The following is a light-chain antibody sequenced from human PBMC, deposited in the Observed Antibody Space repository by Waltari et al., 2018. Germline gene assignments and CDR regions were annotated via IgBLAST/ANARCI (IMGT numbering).Light chain of an antibody. Sequence: QAGLTQPPSVSKGLRQTATLTCTGNSNNVGYEGAAWVQQHQGQPPKLLFHRNNNRPFAISARFSVFMSGNTASLTVTGLQPDDEADYYCSAWDSSLSAWVFAGGTKLTVL. CDR2: RNN. CDR1: SNNVGYEG. V-gene: IGLV10-54*04. CDR3: SAWDSSLSAWV. J-gene: IGLJ3*02.